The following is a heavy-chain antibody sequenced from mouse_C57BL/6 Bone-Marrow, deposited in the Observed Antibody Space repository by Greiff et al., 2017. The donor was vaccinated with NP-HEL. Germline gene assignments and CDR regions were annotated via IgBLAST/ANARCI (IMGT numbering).Heavy chain of an antibody. Sequence: SGPELVKPGASVKISCKASGYSFTGYYMNWVKQSPEKSLEWIGEINPSTGGTTYNQKFKAKATLTVDKSSSTAYMQLKSLTSEDSAVYYCARDSNYEDFDYWGQGTTLTVSS. CDR1: GYSFTGYY. CDR2: INPSTGGT. J-gene: IGHJ2*01. V-gene: IGHV1-42*01. D-gene: IGHD2-5*01. CDR3: ARDSNYEDFDY.